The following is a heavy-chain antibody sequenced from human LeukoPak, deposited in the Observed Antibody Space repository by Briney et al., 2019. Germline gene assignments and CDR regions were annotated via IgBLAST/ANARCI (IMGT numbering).Heavy chain of an antibody. CDR3: AKLVVITYLGPADY. J-gene: IGHJ4*02. V-gene: IGHV3-23*01. Sequence: GGSLRLSCAASGFTFSSYAMSWVRQAPGKGLEWVSAISGSGGSTYYADSVKGRFTISRDNAKNTLYLQVNSLRAEDSAVYYCAKLVVITYLGPADYWGRGTLVTVSS. CDR2: ISGSGGST. D-gene: IGHD3-22*01. CDR1: GFTFSSYA.